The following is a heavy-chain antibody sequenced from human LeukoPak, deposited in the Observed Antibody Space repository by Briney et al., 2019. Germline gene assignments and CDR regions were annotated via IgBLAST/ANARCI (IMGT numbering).Heavy chain of an antibody. J-gene: IGHJ4*02. D-gene: IGHD6-13*01. CDR1: GGSFSGYY. V-gene: IGHV4-34*01. CDR2: INHSGST. Sequence: SETLSLTCAVYGGSFSGYYWSWIRQPPGKGLEWIGEINHSGSTNYNPSLKSRVTTSVDTSKNQFSLKLSSVTAADTAVYYCARFPVAAAGEYYFDYWGQGTLVTVSS. CDR3: ARFPVAAAGEYYFDY.